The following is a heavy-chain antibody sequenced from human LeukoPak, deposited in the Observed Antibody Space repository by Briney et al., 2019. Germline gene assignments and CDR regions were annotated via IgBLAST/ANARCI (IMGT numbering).Heavy chain of an antibody. CDR2: ISAYNGNT. CDR1: GYTFTSYG. V-gene: IGHV1-18*01. Sequence: ASVKVSCKASGYTFTSYGISWVRQAPGQGLEWMGWISAYNGNTNYAQKLQGRVTMTTDTSTSTAYMELRSLRSDDTAVYYCARDLKPLYSSSSPAGDAFDIWGQGTMVTVSS. J-gene: IGHJ3*02. D-gene: IGHD6-6*01. CDR3: ARDLKPLYSSSSPAGDAFDI.